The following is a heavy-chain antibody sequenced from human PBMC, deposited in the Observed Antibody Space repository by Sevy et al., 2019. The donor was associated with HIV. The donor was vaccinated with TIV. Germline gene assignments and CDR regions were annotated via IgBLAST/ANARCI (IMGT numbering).Heavy chain of an antibody. V-gene: IGHV3-7*01. D-gene: IGHD3-16*01. CDR3: VREGLGGFSYSLDC. Sequence: GGSLRLSCAASGFSFSTYWMTWVRQAPGKGLEWVATMNQDGTERDYVDSVKGRFPISRDNTKTSLFLQMNSLSAEDTGVYYCVREGLGGFSYSLDCWGQGTLVTVSS. J-gene: IGHJ4*02. CDR1: GFSFSTYW. CDR2: MNQDGTER.